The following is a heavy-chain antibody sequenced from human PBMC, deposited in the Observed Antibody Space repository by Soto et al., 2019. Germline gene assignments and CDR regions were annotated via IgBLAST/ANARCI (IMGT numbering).Heavy chain of an antibody. CDR3: AILGSSGWYRWFGP. J-gene: IGHJ5*02. CDR1: GGSISSGDYY. CDR2: IYYSGST. Sequence: PSETLSLTCTVSGGSISSGDYYWSWILQHPGKGLEWIGYIYYSGSTYYNPSLKSRVTISVDTSKNQFSLKLSSVTAADTAVYYCAILGSSGWYRWFGPSCQAPLVTV. V-gene: IGHV4-31*03. D-gene: IGHD6-19*01.